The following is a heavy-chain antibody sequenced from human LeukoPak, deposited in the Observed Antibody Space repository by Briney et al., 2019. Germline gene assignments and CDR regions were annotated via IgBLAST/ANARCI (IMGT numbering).Heavy chain of an antibody. Sequence: ASVKVSCKASGGTFNRYGFTWVRQAPGQGLEWMGWISAYNGNTNYAQKLQGRVTMTTDTSTSTAYMELRSLRSDDTAVYYCARDHSSSWYYYYYMDVWGKGTTVTVSS. J-gene: IGHJ6*03. D-gene: IGHD6-13*01. V-gene: IGHV1-18*01. CDR2: ISAYNGNT. CDR1: GGTFNRYG. CDR3: ARDHSSSWYYYYYMDV.